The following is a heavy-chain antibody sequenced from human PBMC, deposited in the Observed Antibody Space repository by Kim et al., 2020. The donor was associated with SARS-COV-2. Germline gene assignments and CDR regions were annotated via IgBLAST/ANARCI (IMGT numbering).Heavy chain of an antibody. Sequence: SETLSLTCTVSGASISSYYWSWIRQPPGKVLEWMGYIYYRGSTNYNPSLKSRVTISVDTSKNQFSLKLSSVTAADTAVYYCARARGSDFWSGYYDYSYMDVWGKGTTVPVYS. CDR2: IYYRGST. V-gene: IGHV4-59*01. J-gene: IGHJ6*03. CDR1: GASISSYY. CDR3: ARARGSDFWSGYYDYSYMDV. D-gene: IGHD3-3*01.